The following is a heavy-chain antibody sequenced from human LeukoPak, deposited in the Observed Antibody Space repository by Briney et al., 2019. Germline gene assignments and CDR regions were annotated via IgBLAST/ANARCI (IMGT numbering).Heavy chain of an antibody. CDR2: IYTSGRT. J-gene: IGHJ4*02. CDR1: GGSINSYY. Sequence: KSSETLSLTCTVSGGSINSYYWSWIRQPAGKGLEWIGRIYTSGRTTYNPSLKSRVTMSVDTSKNQFSLKLNSMTAADTAVYYCVRARGDNWNLFEYWGQGTLVTVS. CDR3: VRARGDNWNLFEY. D-gene: IGHD1-20*01. V-gene: IGHV4-4*07.